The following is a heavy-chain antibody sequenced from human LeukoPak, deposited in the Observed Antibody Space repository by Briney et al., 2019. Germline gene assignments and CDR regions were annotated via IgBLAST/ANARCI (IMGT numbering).Heavy chain of an antibody. J-gene: IGHJ4*02. CDR2: IIPILGIA. CDR1: GGTFSSYA. Sequence: SVKVSCKASGGTFSSYAISWVRQAPGQGLEWMGRIIPILGIANYAQKFQGRVTITADKSTSTAYMELSSLRSEDTAVYYCARDPPGVTTVTNGPIDYWGQGTLVTVSS. CDR3: ARDPPGVTTVTNGPIDY. D-gene: IGHD4-17*01. V-gene: IGHV1-69*04.